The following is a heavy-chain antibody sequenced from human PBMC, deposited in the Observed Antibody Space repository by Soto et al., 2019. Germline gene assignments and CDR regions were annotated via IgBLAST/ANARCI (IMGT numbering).Heavy chain of an antibody. CDR1: GGSFSGYY. V-gene: IGHV4-34*01. D-gene: IGHD3-16*02. CDR3: ARRDRGMITFGGVIVAGLGY. CDR2: INHSGST. Sequence: SETLSLTCAVYGGSFSGYYWSWIRQPPGKGLEWIGEINHSGSTNYNPSLKSRVTISVDTSKNQLSLKLSSVTAADTAVYYCARRDRGMITFGGVIVAGLGYWGQGTLVTVSS. J-gene: IGHJ4*01.